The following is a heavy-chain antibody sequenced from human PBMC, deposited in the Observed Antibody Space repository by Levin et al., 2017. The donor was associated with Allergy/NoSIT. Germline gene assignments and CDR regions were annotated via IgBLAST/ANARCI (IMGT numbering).Heavy chain of an antibody. V-gene: IGHV3-23*01. CDR2: ISGSGGST. J-gene: IGHJ5*02. D-gene: IGHD2-15*01. CDR3: AKPPCSGGSCYQGPNWFDP. CDR1: GFTFSSYA. Sequence: PGGSLRLSCAASGFTFSSYAMSWVRQAPGKGLEWVSAISGSGGSTYYADSVKGRFTISRDNSKNTLYLQMNSLRAEDTAVYYCAKPPCSGGSCYQGPNWFDPWGQGTLVTVSS.